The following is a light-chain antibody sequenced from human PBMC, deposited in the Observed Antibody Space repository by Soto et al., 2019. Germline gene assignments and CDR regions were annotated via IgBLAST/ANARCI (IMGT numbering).Light chain of an antibody. CDR3: SSYTGSSTLYV. V-gene: IGLV2-14*01. Sequence: QSVLTQPASVSGSPGQSITISCTGTSSDIGGYNYVSWYQQHPCKVPKLMIFEVSNRPSGVSYRFSGSKSGNTASLTISGLQAEDEADYYCSSYTGSSTLYVFGTGTKVTVL. CDR1: SSDIGGYNY. J-gene: IGLJ1*01. CDR2: EVS.